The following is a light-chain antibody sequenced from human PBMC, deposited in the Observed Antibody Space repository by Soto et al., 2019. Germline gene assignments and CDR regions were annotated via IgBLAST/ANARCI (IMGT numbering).Light chain of an antibody. CDR1: SSDVGGYRY. Sequence: QSALTQPASVSGSPGQSITISCTGTSSDVGGYRYVSWFQQHPGKAPKLIIYEVSNRPSGVSNRFSGSKSGNTASLTISGLQAEDEADYYCNSYTSTSTPYVFGTVTKLTVL. CDR3: NSYTSTSTPYV. J-gene: IGLJ1*01. V-gene: IGLV2-14*01. CDR2: EVS.